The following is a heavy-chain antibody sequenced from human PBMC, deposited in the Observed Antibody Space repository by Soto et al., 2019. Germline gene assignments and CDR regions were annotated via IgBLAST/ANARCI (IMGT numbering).Heavy chain of an antibody. CDR1: GYTFTGAY. CDR3: ARDFTTRSYGVDV. V-gene: IGHV1-2*02. Sequence: QAQLVQSGAEVKKPGASVKVSCKASGYTFTGAYIHWVRQAPGQGLEWMGCINPNSGGTEFAQKFQGRVTVTRDTSITTVYMEMNMLRSDDTGVYYCARDFTTRSYGVDVWCQGTAVTVSS. D-gene: IGHD3-10*01. CDR2: INPNSGGT. J-gene: IGHJ6*02.